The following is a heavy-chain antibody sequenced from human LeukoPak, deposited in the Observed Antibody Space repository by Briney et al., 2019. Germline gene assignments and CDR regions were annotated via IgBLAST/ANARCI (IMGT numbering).Heavy chain of an antibody. J-gene: IGHJ6*02. CDR1: GFTFDDYA. CDR3: AKDLAARLYYYGMDV. V-gene: IGHV3-9*01. CDR2: ISWNSGSI. Sequence: GGSLRLSCAASGFTFDDYAMHWVRQAPGRGLEWVSGISWNSGSIGYADSVKGRFTISRDNAKNPLYLQMNSLRAEDTALYYCAKDLAARLYYYGMDVWGQGTTVTVSS. D-gene: IGHD2-15*01.